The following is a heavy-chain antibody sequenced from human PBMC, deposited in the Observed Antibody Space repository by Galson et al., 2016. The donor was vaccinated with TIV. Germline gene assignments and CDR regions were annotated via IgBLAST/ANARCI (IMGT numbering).Heavy chain of an antibody. J-gene: IGHJ4*02. Sequence: TLSLTCTVSGGSISSGRYFWSWIRQSPGKGLEWIGYIYDSDTISYSGRTYYNPSLKSRVTISVDTSKNQFSLKLSSVTAADTAVYYCASATVSRRDFDYWGQGTLVTVSS. V-gene: IGHV4-30-4*08. CDR1: GGSISSGRYF. CDR2: IYDSDTISYSGRT. CDR3: ASATVSRRDFDY. D-gene: IGHD4-17*01.